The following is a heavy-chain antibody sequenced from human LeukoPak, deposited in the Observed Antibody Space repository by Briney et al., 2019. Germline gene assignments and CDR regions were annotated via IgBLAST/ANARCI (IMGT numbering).Heavy chain of an antibody. CDR2: IYYSGST. CDR1: GGSIRSGDYY. D-gene: IGHD3-3*01. Sequence: SQTLSLTCTVSGGSIRSGDYYWSWIRQPPGKGLEWIGYIYYSGSTYYNPSLKSRVTISVDTSKNQFSLKLTSVTAADTAVYYCARDKSGHYHDPYNWFDPWGQGTLVTVSS. J-gene: IGHJ5*02. CDR3: ARDKSGHYHDPYNWFDP. V-gene: IGHV4-30-4*01.